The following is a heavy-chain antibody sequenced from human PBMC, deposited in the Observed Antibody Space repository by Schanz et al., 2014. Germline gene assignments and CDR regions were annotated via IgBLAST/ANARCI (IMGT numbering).Heavy chain of an antibody. Sequence: EVQLVESGGGLVQPGGSLRLSCAASGFTFSNYWMSWVRQAPGKGLEWISRINSDGSSASYADSVKGRFTISRDNAKSSLFLQMNSLRAEDTAVYYCVREVGAAAGLAWGLDYWGRGTLVTVSS. CDR2: INSDGSSA. J-gene: IGHJ4*02. V-gene: IGHV3-74*01. CDR3: VREVGAAAGLAWGLDY. D-gene: IGHD6-13*01. CDR1: GFTFSNYW.